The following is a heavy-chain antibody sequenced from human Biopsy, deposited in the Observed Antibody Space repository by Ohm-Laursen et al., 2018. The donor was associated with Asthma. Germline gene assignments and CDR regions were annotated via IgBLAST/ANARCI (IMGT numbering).Heavy chain of an antibody. V-gene: IGHV2-5*02. Sequence: RQPPGKGLEWLVLIWSDGTTTYNSALKSRLSISKDNSKSQVFLKMNSLQTDDTAIYYCARHAGILYYDPWFAYWGQGTLVTVS. J-gene: IGHJ4*03. CDR2: IWSDGTT. CDR3: ARHAGILYYDPWFAY. D-gene: IGHD3-22*01.